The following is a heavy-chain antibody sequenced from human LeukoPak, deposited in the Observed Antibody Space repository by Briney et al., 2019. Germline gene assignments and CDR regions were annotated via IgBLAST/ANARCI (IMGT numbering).Heavy chain of an antibody. V-gene: IGHV3-30-3*01. CDR2: ISYDGSNK. Sequence: GGSLRLSCAASGFTFSSYAMHWVRQAPGKGLEWVAVISYDGSNKYYADSVKGRFTISRDNSKNTLYLQMNSLRAEDTAVYYCARGRKAALPYYSSGRDVGAQGTTAPVPS. CDR3: ARGRKAALPYYSSGRDV. J-gene: IGHJ6*02. D-gene: IGHD6-6*01. CDR1: GFTFSSYA.